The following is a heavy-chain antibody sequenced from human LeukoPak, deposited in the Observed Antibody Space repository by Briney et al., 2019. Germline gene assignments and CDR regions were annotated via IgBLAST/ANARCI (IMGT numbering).Heavy chain of an antibody. V-gene: IGHV1-2*02. CDR1: GYTFTGYY. CDR3: VYDSSGYYIDY. Sequence: ASVKVSCKASGYTFTGYYRHWVRQAPGQGLEWMGWINPNSGGTNYAQKFQGRVTMTRDTSISTAYMELSRLRSDDTAVYYCVYDSSGYYIDYWGQGNLVTVSS. J-gene: IGHJ4*02. CDR2: INPNSGGT. D-gene: IGHD3-22*01.